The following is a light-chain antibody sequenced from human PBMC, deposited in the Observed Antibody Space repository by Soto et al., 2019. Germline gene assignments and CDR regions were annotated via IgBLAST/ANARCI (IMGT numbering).Light chain of an antibody. Sequence: EIVLTQSPGTLSLSPGERATLSCRASQSVPRNYLAWYQQKPGQAPRLLIYGASSRATGPPDRFSGSGSGTDFTLSISRLEPEDFAVYYCQEYNGSPYTFGQGTKLEI. CDR3: QEYNGSPYT. J-gene: IGKJ2*01. V-gene: IGKV3-20*01. CDR1: QSVPRNY. CDR2: GAS.